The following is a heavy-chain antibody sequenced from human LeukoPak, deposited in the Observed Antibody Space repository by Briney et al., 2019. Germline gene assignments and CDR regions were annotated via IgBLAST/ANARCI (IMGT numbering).Heavy chain of an antibody. CDR2: IYCSGST. CDR1: CYSISSGYY. Sequence: PSEALALTCTVACYSISSGYYWGWMRQAPGKGRVGRGSIYCSGSTYYKPSLKSRVTTTVDTSNNQCFLMLSPVTAADTAVYYCARGQGGSCCGNFDSWGQGTLVTVSS. V-gene: IGHV4-38-2*02. J-gene: IGHJ4*02. CDR3: ARGQGGSCCGNFDS. D-gene: IGHD2-15*01.